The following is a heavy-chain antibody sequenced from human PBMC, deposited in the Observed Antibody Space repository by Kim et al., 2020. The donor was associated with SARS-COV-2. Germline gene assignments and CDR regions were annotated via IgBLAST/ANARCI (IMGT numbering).Heavy chain of an antibody. J-gene: IGHJ1*01. CDR3: ARTWATMTLGGY. CDR2: INLDGSEK. CDR1: GFTFTSYW. Sequence: GGSLRLSCAVSGFTFTSYWMTWARQAPGKGLEWVANINLDGSEKYYVDSVKGRFTISRDNAKSSLYLQMNSLRAEATAVYYCARTWATMTLGGYWGQGT. V-gene: IGHV3-7*03. D-gene: IGHD3-16*01.